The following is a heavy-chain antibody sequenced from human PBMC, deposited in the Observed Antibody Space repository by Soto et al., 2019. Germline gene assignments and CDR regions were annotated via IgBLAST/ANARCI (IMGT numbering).Heavy chain of an antibody. CDR2: IWFDGSNK. Sequence: GWSLILSSEAGGITFSNHGLPRVRQAPGKGLEWVAFIWFDGSNKYYADSVKGRFTISRDNSKNTLYLQMNSLRAEDTAVYYCARGSWYASYYGMDVWGQGT. D-gene: IGHD6-13*01. J-gene: IGHJ6*02. CDR1: GITFSNHG. V-gene: IGHV3-33*01. CDR3: ARGSWYASYYGMDV.